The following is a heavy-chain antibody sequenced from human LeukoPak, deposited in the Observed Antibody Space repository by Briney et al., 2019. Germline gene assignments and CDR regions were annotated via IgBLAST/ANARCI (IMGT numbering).Heavy chain of an antibody. J-gene: IGHJ4*02. CDR2: IYYSGST. Sequence: SETLSLTCTVSGGSISSYYWSWIRQPPGKGLEWIGYIYYSGSTNYNPSLKSRVTISVDTYKNQFSLKLSSVTAADTAVYYCARASDVDTAMAPDYWGQGTLVTVSS. CDR3: ARASDVDTAMAPDY. D-gene: IGHD5-18*01. CDR1: GGSISSYY. V-gene: IGHV4-59*01.